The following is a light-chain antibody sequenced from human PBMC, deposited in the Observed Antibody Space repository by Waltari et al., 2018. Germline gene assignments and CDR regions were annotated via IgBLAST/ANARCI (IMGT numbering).Light chain of an antibody. J-gene: IGKJ1*01. CDR1: QALVHSNGNTY. CDR2: NIS. CDR3: MQTTHFPRT. Sequence: DVVLTQTPLSSPVTLGQPASSPCRSSQALVHSNGNTYLNWVQQRPGQPPRLLIYNISNRFSGVPDRFSGSGAGTDFTLKISRVEAEDVAVYYCMQTTHFPRTFGQGTKVEIK. V-gene: IGKV2-24*01.